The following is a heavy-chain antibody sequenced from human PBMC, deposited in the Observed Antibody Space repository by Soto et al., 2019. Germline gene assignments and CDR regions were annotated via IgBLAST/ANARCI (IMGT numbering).Heavy chain of an antibody. CDR2: ISAHNGNT. Sequence: QVHLVQSGAEVKKPGASVKVSCKGSGYDFTTYGITWVRQAPGQGLEWMAWISAHNGNTDYAQKLQGTVTVTRDTSTSTAYMELRSLRSDDTAMYYCSRRTYGDSWGQGALVTVSS. J-gene: IGHJ4*02. CDR1: GYDFTTYG. V-gene: IGHV1-18*01. CDR3: SRRTYGDS. D-gene: IGHD3-16*01.